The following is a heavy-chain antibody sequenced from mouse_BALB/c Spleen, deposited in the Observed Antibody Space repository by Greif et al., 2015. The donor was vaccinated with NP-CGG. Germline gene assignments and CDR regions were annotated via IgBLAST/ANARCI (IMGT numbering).Heavy chain of an antibody. CDR2: ILPGSGST. D-gene: IGHD3-2*01. V-gene: IGHV1-9*01. J-gene: IGHJ3*01. Sequence: QVQLKQSGAELMKPGASVKISCKATGYTFSSYWIEWVKQRPGHGLEWIGEILPGSGSTNYNEKFKGKATFTADTSSNTAYMQLSSLTSEDSAVYYCARSGTARATFAYWGQGTLVTVSA. CDR1: GYTFSSYW. CDR3: ARSGTARATFAY.